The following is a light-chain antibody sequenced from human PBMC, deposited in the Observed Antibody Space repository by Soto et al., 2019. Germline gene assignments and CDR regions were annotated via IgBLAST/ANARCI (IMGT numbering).Light chain of an antibody. CDR1: SSDVGAYNY. CDR3: NSYTSSSTVV. CDR2: DVS. V-gene: IGLV2-14*01. Sequence: QSALTQPASVSGSPGQSITISCTGTSSDVGAYNYVSWYRQHPGKAPKLMIYDVSNRPSGVSNHFSGSKSGNTASLTISGLQAEDEADYYCNSYTSSSTVVFGGGTKLTVL. J-gene: IGLJ2*01.